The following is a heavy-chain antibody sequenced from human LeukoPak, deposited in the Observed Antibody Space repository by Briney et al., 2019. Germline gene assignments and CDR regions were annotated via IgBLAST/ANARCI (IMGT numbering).Heavy chain of an antibody. CDR3: ARDEVVAAPNYFGMVV. V-gene: IGHV1-8*01. CDR1: GYTFTSYD. Sequence: ASVKVSCKASGYTFTSYDVNWVRQATGQGLEWMGWMNPNSGNTGLAQKFQGRVNLTRDTSLSTAYMELSNLRSDDTAVYYCARDEVVAAPNYFGMVVWGQGTTVSVSS. J-gene: IGHJ6*02. D-gene: IGHD2-15*01. CDR2: MNPNSGNT.